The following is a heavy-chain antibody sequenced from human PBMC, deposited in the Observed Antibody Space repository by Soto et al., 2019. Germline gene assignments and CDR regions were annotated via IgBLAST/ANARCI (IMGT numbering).Heavy chain of an antibody. V-gene: IGHV3-11*01. Sequence: QVQLVESGGGLVKPGGSLSLSCAASGFTFSDYYMSWIRQAPGKGLEWVSYISTSGTTIYYADSVKGRFIISRDNAKNSLYLQMNSLRDEDTAVYYCARDLAPRPNDYFDYWGQGTLVTVSS. CDR3: ARDLAPRPNDYFDY. CDR1: GFTFSDYY. J-gene: IGHJ4*02. CDR2: ISTSGTTI.